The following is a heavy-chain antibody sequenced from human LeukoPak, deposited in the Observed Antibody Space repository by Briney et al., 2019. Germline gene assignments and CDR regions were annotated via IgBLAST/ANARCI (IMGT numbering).Heavy chain of an antibody. V-gene: IGHV1-69*05. CDR2: IIPIFDSA. CDR1: GGTFTNYA. CDR3: ASQDASIYSESSTSPIYSD. J-gene: IGHJ4*02. D-gene: IGHD3-22*01. Sequence: GASVKVSCKASGGTFTNYAFNWVRQAPGQGLEWMGRIIPIFDSAHYAQRFQGRITITTDESSTIAYMTLSSLTSDDTAVYYCASQDASIYSESSTSPIYSDWGQGTLVTVSS.